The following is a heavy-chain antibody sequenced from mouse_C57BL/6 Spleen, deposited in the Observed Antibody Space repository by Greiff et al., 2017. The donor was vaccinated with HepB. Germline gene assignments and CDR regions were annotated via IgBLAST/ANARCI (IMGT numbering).Heavy chain of an antibody. J-gene: IGHJ1*03. CDR2: ISYSGSN. CDR3: ARGTVVAKDWYFDV. CDR1: GYSITSGYD. D-gene: IGHD1-1*01. V-gene: IGHV3-1*01. Sequence: DVKLVESGPGMVKPSQSLSLTCTVTGYSITSGYDWHWIRHFPGNKLEWMGYISYSGSNNYNPSLKSRISITHDTSKNHFFLKLNSVTTEDTATYYCARGTVVAKDWYFDVWGTGTTVTVSS.